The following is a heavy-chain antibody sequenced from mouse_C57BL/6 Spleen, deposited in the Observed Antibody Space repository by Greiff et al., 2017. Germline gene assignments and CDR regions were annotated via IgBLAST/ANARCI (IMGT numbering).Heavy chain of an antibody. D-gene: IGHD4-1*01. CDR2: IYPGSGST. CDR1: GYTFTSYW. J-gene: IGHJ2*01. V-gene: IGHV1-55*01. CDR3: GTGDFDY. Sequence: QVHVKQPGAELVKPGASVKMSCKASGYTFTSYWITWVKQRPGQGLQWIGDIYPGSGSTNYNEKFKSKATLTVDTSSSTAYMQLSSLTSEDSAVYYCGTGDFDYWGQGTTLTVSS.